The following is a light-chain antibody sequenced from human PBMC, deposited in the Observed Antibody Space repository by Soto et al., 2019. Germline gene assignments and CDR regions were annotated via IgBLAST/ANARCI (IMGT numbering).Light chain of an antibody. V-gene: IGKV1-5*03. Sequence: DIQMTQSPSILSASVGDRVIITCLASQSISSWLAWYQQKPGEAPKLLIYKASGLESGVPSRFSGSGSGTDFTLTISSLQPDDFATYYCQQYESYSPLTFGGGTKVDI. CDR1: QSISSW. CDR3: QQYESYSPLT. J-gene: IGKJ4*01. CDR2: KAS.